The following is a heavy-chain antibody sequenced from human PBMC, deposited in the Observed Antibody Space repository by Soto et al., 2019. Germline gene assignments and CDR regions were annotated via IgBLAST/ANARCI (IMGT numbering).Heavy chain of an antibody. V-gene: IGHV3-30*18. CDR1: GFTFSSYG. D-gene: IGHD2-2*01. J-gene: IGHJ6*02. Sequence: GGSLRLSCADSGFTFSSYGMHWVRQAPGKGLEWVALISYDGSNKYYADSVKGRFTISRDNSKNTLYLQMNSLRAEDTAVYYCAKDAIVVVPAANRSYGMDVWGQGTTVTVSS. CDR2: ISYDGSNK. CDR3: AKDAIVVVPAANRSYGMDV.